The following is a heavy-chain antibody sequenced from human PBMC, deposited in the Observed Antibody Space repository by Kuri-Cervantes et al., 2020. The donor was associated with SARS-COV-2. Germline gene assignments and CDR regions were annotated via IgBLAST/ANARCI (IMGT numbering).Heavy chain of an antibody. J-gene: IGHJ5*02. D-gene: IGHD3-22*01. CDR1: GLTSSTYG. V-gene: IGHV3-30*18. CDR3: AKKCRVMIIKVVMVVDLNWFDP. CDR2: TSYTGNNK. Sequence: GGSLRLSCAASGLTSSTYGMHWVRHTPGKGQEWGTITSYTGNNKQSVDSVKGRFTMSGDNSKNTLYLQMSGLRTEDTTVYYCAKKCRVMIIKVVMVVDLNWFDPWGQGILVTVSS.